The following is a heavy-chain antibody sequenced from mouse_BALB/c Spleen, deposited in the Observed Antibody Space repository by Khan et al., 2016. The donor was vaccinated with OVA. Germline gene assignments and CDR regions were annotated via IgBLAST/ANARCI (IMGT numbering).Heavy chain of an antibody. CDR3: TRDRIDY. V-gene: IGHV1-7*01. CDR2: INPTSGYT. CDR1: GYTFTTYW. J-gene: IGHJ2*01. Sequence: QVQLQQSGAELAKPGASVKMSCKASGYTFTTYWMHWVKRRPGQGLEWIGYINPTSGYTDYNEKFKDRATLSADKSSSTAYMQRSSLTSEDSAVYYCTRDRIDYWGQGTTLTVSS.